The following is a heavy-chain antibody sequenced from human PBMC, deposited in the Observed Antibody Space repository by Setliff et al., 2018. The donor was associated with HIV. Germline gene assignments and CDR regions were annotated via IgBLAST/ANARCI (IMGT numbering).Heavy chain of an antibody. Sequence: PSETLSLTCTVPGVSISSYYWSWIRQSPGRGLEWIGYVYYSRITNYNPSLKTRGTLSVDTSKTLPSLKLRSVTAADTAVYYCVRPSSRTDGFDIWGQGALVT. CDR1: GVSISSYY. CDR3: VRPSSRTDGFDI. V-gene: IGHV4-59*08. CDR2: VYYSRIT. D-gene: IGHD6-19*01. J-gene: IGHJ3*02.